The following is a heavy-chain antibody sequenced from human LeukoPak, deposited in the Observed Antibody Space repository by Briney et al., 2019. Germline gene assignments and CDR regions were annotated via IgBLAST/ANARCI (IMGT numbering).Heavy chain of an antibody. D-gene: IGHD1-26*01. CDR2: ISGSGGST. CDR3: AKDQEWEPHIDY. CDR1: GFTVSSNY. V-gene: IGHV3-23*01. J-gene: IGHJ4*02. Sequence: VGSLRLSCAASGFTVSSNYMSWVRQAPGKGLEWVSAISGSGGSTYYADSVKGRFTISRDNSKNTLYLQMNSLRAEDTAVYYCAKDQEWEPHIDYWGQGTLVTVSS.